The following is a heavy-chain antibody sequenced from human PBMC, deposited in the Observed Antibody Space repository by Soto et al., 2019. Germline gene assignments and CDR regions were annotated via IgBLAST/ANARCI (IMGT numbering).Heavy chain of an antibody. CDR2: FYPGDSDT. V-gene: IGHV5-51*01. D-gene: IGHD3-9*01. CDR1: RYSFTTYW. CDR3: ARVDDVLTGYSSFSFDY. J-gene: IGHJ4*02. Sequence: GRSLKISCKGSRYSFTTYWIGWVRQMPGKGLEWMGIFYPGDSDTRYSPSFQGQVTLSPDQSINSAYLHWSSLEASDTAIYYCARVDDVLTGYSSFSFDYWAQGTLVTVSS.